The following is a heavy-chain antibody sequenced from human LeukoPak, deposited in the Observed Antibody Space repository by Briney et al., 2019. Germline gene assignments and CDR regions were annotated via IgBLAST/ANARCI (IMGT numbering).Heavy chain of an antibody. CDR2: IYYSGST. D-gene: IGHD3-3*01. CDR3: AILYYDFWSGPFFDY. V-gene: IGHV4-30-4*08. CDR1: GGSISSGDYY. J-gene: IGHJ4*02. Sequence: SETLSLTCTVSGGSISSGDYYWSWIRQPPGRGLEWLGYIYYSGSTYYIPSLKSRVTISVDTSKNQFSLKLSSVTAADTAVYYCAILYYDFWSGPFFDYWGQGTLVTVSS.